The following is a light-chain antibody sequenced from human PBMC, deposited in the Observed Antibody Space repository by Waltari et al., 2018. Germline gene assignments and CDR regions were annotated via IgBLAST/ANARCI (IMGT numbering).Light chain of an antibody. Sequence: QSALTQPASVSGSPGQSITISCTGTSSDVGAYNYVSWYQQHPGKAPKLMIYDVSNRPSGISYRVSGSKSGNMASLTISVLQAEDEADYYCSSYTSSSTRVFGGGTKLTVL. J-gene: IGLJ3*02. CDR3: SSYTSSSTRV. CDR2: DVS. CDR1: SSDVGAYNY. V-gene: IGLV2-14*03.